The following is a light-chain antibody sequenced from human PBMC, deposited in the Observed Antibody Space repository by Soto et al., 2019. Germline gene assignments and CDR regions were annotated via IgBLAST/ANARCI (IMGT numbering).Light chain of an antibody. CDR2: EVS. Sequence: QSVLTQPPSAPGSPGQSVTISCTGSSRGDGGYNYVSWYQQHPGKAPKLMIYEVSKRPSGVPDRFSGSKSGNTASLTVSGLQAEDEADYYCNSYAGSNNWVFGGGTKLTVL. V-gene: IGLV2-8*01. CDR3: NSYAGSNNWV. CDR1: SRGDGGYNY. J-gene: IGLJ3*02.